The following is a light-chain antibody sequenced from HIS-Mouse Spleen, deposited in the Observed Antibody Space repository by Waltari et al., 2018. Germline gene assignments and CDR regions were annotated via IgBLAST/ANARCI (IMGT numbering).Light chain of an antibody. CDR1: ALPKQY. CDR3: QSADSSGTYWV. Sequence: SYELTQPPSVSVSPGQTARITCSGDALPKQYAYWYQQKQGQAPVLAIYNDSERPSGIPERFSGSSSGTTVTLTISGVQAEDEADYYCQSADSSGTYWVFGGGTKLTVL. CDR2: NDS. V-gene: IGLV3-25*03. J-gene: IGLJ3*02.